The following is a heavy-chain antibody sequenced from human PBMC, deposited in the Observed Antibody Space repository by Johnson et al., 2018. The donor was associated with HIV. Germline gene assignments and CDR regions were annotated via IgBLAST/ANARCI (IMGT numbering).Heavy chain of an antibody. CDR1: EFTFTSYD. CDR2: VGTAGDT. V-gene: IGHV3-13*01. J-gene: IGHJ3*02. Sequence: QLVESGRGLVQPGGSLRLSCAASEFTFTSYDIHWVRQATGKGLEWVSAVGTAGDTYSPGSVKGRFTISRNNSKNTLYLQMNSLRAEDTAVYYCARDRGGGASGAFDIWGQGTMVTVSS. D-gene: IGHD1-26*01. CDR3: ARDRGGGASGAFDI.